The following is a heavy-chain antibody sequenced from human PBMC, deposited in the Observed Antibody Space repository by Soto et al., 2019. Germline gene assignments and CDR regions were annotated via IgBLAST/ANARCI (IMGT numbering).Heavy chain of an antibody. J-gene: IGHJ6*02. CDR3: ARGHYFVSGSYYCYYYGMDV. V-gene: IGHV4-34*01. CDR2: INHSGST. D-gene: IGHD3-10*01. CDR1: GGSFSGYY. Sequence: SGTLSLTCAVYGGSFSGYYWSWIRQPPGKGLEWIGEINHSGSTNYNPSLKSRVTISVDTSKNQFSLKLSSVTAADTAVYYCARGHYFVSGSYYCYYYGMDVWGQATTVTGSS.